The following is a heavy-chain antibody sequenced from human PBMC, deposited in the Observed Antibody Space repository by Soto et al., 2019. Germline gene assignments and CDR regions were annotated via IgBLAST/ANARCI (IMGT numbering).Heavy chain of an antibody. V-gene: IGHV1-18*01. CDR1: GYTFTMFG. CDR3: ARDPPTIASAGREDY. CDR2: ISAYNGNT. Sequence: ASVKVSCKVSGYTFTMFGISWVRQAPGQGLEWMGWISAYNGNTKDAQKFQDRVTMTTDTSTSTAYMELRSLRSDDTAVYYCARDPPTIASAGREDYWGQGTLVTVSS. J-gene: IGHJ4*02. D-gene: IGHD6-13*01.